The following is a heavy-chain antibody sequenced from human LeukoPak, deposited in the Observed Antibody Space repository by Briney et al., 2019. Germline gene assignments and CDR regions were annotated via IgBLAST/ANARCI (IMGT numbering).Heavy chain of an antibody. Sequence: SETLSLTCAVYGASLNNYYWAWNRQSPVKGLEWIGEIDHVGRSRYNPSLKSRLTISVDTSKNQFSLRLSSVTAADTALYFCARPVYCSVTTCTGPLHIWGQGTMVTVSS. V-gene: IGHV4-34*01. CDR3: ARPVYCSVTTCTGPLHI. CDR2: IDHVGRS. CDR1: GASLNNYY. J-gene: IGHJ3*02. D-gene: IGHD2-15*01.